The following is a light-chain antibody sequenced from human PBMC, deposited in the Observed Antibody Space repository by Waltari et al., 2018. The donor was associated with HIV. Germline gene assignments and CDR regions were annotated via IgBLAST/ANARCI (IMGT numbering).Light chain of an antibody. J-gene: IGKJ1*01. CDR2: GAS. Sequence: EIVMTQSPATLSVSPGERATLSCRASQSVSSNVAWYQQKPGQAPRLLIYGASTRATGIPARFSGSGSGTEFTLTISSLQSEDFAVYYCLQYNIWPPWTFGQGTKVDI. CDR3: LQYNIWPPWT. V-gene: IGKV3-15*01. CDR1: QSVSSN.